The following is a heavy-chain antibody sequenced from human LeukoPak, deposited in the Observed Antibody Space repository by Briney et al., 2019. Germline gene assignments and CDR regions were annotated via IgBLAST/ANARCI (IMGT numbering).Heavy chain of an antibody. CDR1: GGSISSGGYY. CDR3: AREEMATITGAFDI. CDR2: IYHSGST. V-gene: IGHV4-30-2*01. Sequence: PSEILSLTCTVSGGSISSGGYYWSWIRQPPGKGLEWIGYIYHSGSTYYNPSLKSRVTISVDRSKNQFSLKLSSVTAADTAVYYCAREEMATITGAFDIWGQGTTVTVSS. D-gene: IGHD5-24*01. J-gene: IGHJ3*02.